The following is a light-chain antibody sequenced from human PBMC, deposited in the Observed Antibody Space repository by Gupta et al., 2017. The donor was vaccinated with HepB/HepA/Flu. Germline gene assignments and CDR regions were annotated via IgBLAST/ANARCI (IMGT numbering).Light chain of an antibody. Sequence: DIQLTQSPSFLSASVGDRVTITCRASQDINSYLIWYQQKPGKAPNLLIYTASTVQGGVPSRFIGSGSGTEFTLTISSLQPEDFATYYCQQFNSYPITFGQGTRLDIK. CDR3: QQFNSYPIT. CDR2: TAS. V-gene: IGKV1-9*01. J-gene: IGKJ5*01. CDR1: QDINSY.